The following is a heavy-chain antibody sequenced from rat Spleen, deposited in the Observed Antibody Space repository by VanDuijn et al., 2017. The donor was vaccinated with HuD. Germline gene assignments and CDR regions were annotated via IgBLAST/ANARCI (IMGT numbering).Heavy chain of an antibody. CDR3: ARNGRGKTTYYYVMDA. CDR1: GFIFSDHY. D-gene: IGHD4-5*01. J-gene: IGHJ4*01. V-gene: IGHV5-29*01. Sequence: EVQLVESDGDLVRPGRSLKLSCAASGFIFSDHYVAWVRQAPMKGLEWVASINYDGSSTFYRDSVRDRFTISRDNAKSTLYLQVDSLKSEDKATYYGARNGRGKTTYYYVMDAWGQGASVTVSS. CDR2: INYDGSST.